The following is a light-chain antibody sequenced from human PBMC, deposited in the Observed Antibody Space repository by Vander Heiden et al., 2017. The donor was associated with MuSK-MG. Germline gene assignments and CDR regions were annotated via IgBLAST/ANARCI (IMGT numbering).Light chain of an antibody. CDR1: QLGDKY. CDR3: QAWDSKTACV. Sequence: SDELTQPPSVSVSPGQTARITCSGPQLGDKYVSWYQQKPGQSPGLVIYEDTKRPSGIPERFSGSNSGNTATLTISGTQALDEADYFCQAWDSKTACVFGPGTKVTVL. CDR2: EDT. J-gene: IGLJ1*01. V-gene: IGLV3-1*01.